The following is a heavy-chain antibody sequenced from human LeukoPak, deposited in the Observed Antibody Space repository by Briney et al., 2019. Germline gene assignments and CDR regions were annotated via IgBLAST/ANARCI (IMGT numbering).Heavy chain of an antibody. CDR1: GFTVSSNY. J-gene: IGHJ3*02. D-gene: IGHD6-6*01. CDR3: ARDRLRYSSSSRAFDI. CDR2: IYSGGTT. Sequence: GGSLRLSCAASGFTVSSNYMTWVRQAPGKGLEWVSVIYSGGTTYYADSVKGRFTISRDNAKNSLYLQMNSLRAEDTAVYYCARDRLRYSSSSRAFDIWGQGTMVTVSP. V-gene: IGHV3-53*01.